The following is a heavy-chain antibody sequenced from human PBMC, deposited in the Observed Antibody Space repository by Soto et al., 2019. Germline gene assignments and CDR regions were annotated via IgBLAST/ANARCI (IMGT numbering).Heavy chain of an antibody. CDR2: ISYDGSNK. CDR1: GFTFSSYG. J-gene: IGHJ6*02. V-gene: IGHV3-30*18. Sequence: PGGSLRLSCAASGFTFSSYGMHWVLQAPGKXLEWVAVISYDGSNKYYADSVKGRFTISRDNSKNTLYLQMNSLRAEDTAVYYCAKDLLDFWSGYDIYYGMDVWGQGTTVTVSS. D-gene: IGHD3-3*01. CDR3: AKDLLDFWSGYDIYYGMDV.